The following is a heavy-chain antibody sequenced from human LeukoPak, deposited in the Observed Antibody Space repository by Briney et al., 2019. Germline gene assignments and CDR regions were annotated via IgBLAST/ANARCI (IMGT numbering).Heavy chain of an antibody. CDR2: IYPGDSDT. J-gene: IGHJ3*02. CDR1: GYSFTTYW. CDR3: ARQAYGSHFDAFDI. Sequence: GESLKISCKGSGYSFTTYWIVWVRQMPGKGLEWMGIIYPGDSDTRYSPSFQGQVTISADRSISTAYLQWSSLKASDTAMYYCARQAYGSHFDAFDIWGQGTMVTVSS. D-gene: IGHD3-22*01. V-gene: IGHV5-51*01.